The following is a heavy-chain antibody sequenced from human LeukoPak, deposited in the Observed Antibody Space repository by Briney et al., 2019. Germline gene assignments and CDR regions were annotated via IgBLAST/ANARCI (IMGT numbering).Heavy chain of an antibody. Sequence: SETLSLTCAVYGGSFSGYYWSWIRQPPGKGLEWIGEINHSGSTNYNPSLKSRVTISVDTSKSQFSLKLSSVTAADTAVYYCARLGWDSSGYYLDYWGQGTLVTVSS. D-gene: IGHD3-22*01. CDR1: GGSFSGYY. V-gene: IGHV4-34*01. CDR2: INHSGST. CDR3: ARLGWDSSGYYLDY. J-gene: IGHJ4*02.